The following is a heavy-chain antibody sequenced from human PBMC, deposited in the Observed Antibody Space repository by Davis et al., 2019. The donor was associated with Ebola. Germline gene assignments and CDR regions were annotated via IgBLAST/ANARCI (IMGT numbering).Heavy chain of an antibody. V-gene: IGHV7-4-1*02. CDR1: GYSFTTYA. CDR2: INFNTGSP. D-gene: IGHD3-22*01. J-gene: IGHJ3*02. Sequence: ASVKVSCKASGYSFTTYAINWVRQAPGQGLQWMGWINFNTGSPTYAQGFTGRFVFSFDTSVSTAYLQIRGLKAEDTAVYYCARSTMTQDAFDIWGQGTMVTVSS. CDR3: ARSTMTQDAFDI.